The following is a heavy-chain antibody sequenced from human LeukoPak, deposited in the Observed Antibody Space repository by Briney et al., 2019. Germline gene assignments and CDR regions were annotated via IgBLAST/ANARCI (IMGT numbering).Heavy chain of an antibody. CDR3: ARDLDILTGYYKPNNWFDP. J-gene: IGHJ5*02. D-gene: IGHD3-9*01. CDR2: INPSGGST. V-gene: IGHV1-46*01. Sequence: ASVKVSCKASGYIFTSYYMHWVRQAPGQGLEWMGIINPSGGSTSYAQKFQGRVTMTRDMSTSTVYMELSSLRSEDTAVYYCARDLDILTGYYKPNNWFDPWGQGTLVTVSS. CDR1: GYIFTSYY.